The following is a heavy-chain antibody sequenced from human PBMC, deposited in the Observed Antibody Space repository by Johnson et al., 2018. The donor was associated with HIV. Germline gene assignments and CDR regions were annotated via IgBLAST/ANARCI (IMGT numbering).Heavy chain of an antibody. V-gene: IGHV3-20*04. CDR1: GFTFDDYG. CDR2: IKWKGGST. Sequence: VQLVESGGGVVRPGGSLRLSCAASGFTFDDYGMSWVRQAPGKGLEWVSAIKWKGGSTAYADSVKGRFTISRDNAKKSLYLQMNSLRAEDTALYYCARVNSAAAFDIWGQGTMVTVSS. CDR3: ARVNSAAAFDI. D-gene: IGHD1-1*01. J-gene: IGHJ3*02.